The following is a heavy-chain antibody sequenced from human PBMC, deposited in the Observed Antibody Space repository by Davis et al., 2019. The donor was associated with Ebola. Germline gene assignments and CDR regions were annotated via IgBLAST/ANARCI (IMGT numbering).Heavy chain of an antibody. V-gene: IGHV3-21*01. CDR2: ISSSSSYI. CDR1: GFTFSSYW. D-gene: IGHD6-6*01. Sequence: GESLKISCAASGFTFSSYWMHWVLQAPGKGLAWVSSISSSSSYIYYADSVKGRFTISRDNSKNTLYLQMNSLRAEDTAVYYCARDLDSSSSVYYYYGMDVWGQGTTVTVSS. CDR3: ARDLDSSSSVYYYYGMDV. J-gene: IGHJ6*02.